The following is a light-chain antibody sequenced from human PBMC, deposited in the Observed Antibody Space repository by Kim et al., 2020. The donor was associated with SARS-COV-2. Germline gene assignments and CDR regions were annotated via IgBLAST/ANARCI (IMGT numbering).Light chain of an antibody. CDR2: GAS. CDR3: QLYGRSQQP. CDR1: QSISSSY. Sequence: EIVLTQSPGTLSLSPGERATLFCRASQSISSSYLAWYQQKPGQAPRLLIYGASSRATGTPDRFSGSGSGTDFTLTISRLEPEDFAVYYCQLYGRSQQPFGQGTRVEIK. J-gene: IGKJ5*01. V-gene: IGKV3-20*01.